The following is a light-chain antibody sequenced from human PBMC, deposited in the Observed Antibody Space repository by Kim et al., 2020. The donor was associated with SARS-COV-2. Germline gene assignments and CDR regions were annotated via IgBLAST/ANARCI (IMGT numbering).Light chain of an antibody. J-gene: IGKJ2*01. V-gene: IGKV3-20*01. CDR3: QQYGNSPVT. Sequence: ENVLTQSPGTLSLSPGEGATLACRASHSVTNDCLAWLQQKPGQPPRLLIYGAYNRATGIPDRFSGSGSVTDFTLTISRLEPEDFALYYCQQYGNSPVTFGQGTKLE. CDR1: HSVTNDC. CDR2: GAY.